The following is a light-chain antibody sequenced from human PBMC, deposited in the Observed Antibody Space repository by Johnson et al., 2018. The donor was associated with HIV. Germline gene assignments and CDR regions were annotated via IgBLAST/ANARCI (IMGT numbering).Light chain of an antibody. CDR2: DNS. CDR1: RSNIGDNF. V-gene: IGLV1-51*01. Sequence: QAVLTQPPSVSAAPGQKVTISCSGNRSNIGDNFVSWYQHLPGTAPKLLVYDNSKRPSGIPDRFSATKSGPSATLGITGLQLGDEAAHYGGTWDSSLSAGRVFGTGTKVTVL. J-gene: IGLJ1*01. CDR3: GTWDSSLSAGRV.